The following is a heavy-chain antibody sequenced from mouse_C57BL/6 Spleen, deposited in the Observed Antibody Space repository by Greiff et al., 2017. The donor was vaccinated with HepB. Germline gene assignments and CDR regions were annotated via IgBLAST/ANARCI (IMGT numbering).Heavy chain of an antibody. J-gene: IGHJ2*01. Sequence: QVQLKQSGAELVKPGASVKVSCTASGYTFTSYWMHWVKQSPGQGLEWMGRIHPSDSDTKYNQKFKGKATFTEDKSSSTVYMQLSSLTSEDSAVYYCARYLGRFDYWGQGTTLTVSS. CDR3: ARYLGRFDY. V-gene: IGHV1-74*01. CDR1: GYTFTSYW. CDR2: IHPSDSDT. D-gene: IGHD5-1-1*01.